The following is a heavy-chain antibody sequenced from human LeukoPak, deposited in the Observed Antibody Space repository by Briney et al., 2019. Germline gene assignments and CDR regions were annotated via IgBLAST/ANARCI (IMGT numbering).Heavy chain of an antibody. Sequence: SETLSLTCAVYGGSFSGYYWSWIRQPPGKGLEWIGEVNHSGNTNYNPSLKSRLTISVDTSKNQFSLKLSSVTAADTAVYYCARNLPWPQSGPFDYWGQGALVTVSS. CDR1: GGSFSGYY. V-gene: IGHV4-34*01. D-gene: IGHD3-3*01. CDR2: VNHSGNT. J-gene: IGHJ4*02. CDR3: ARNLPWPQSGPFDY.